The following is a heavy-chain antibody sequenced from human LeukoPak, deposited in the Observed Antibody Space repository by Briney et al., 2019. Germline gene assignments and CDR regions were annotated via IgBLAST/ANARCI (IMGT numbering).Heavy chain of an antibody. V-gene: IGHV4-31*03. Sequence: PSQTLSLTCTVSGGSISSGGYYWSWIRQHPGKGLEWIGYIYYSGSTYYNPSLKSRVTISVDTSKSQFSLKLSSVTAADTAVYYCARVTTRGTRTRGYYFDYWGQGTLVTVSS. CDR3: ARVTTRGTRTRGYYFDY. CDR1: GGSISSGGYY. D-gene: IGHD1-14*01. J-gene: IGHJ4*02. CDR2: IYYSGST.